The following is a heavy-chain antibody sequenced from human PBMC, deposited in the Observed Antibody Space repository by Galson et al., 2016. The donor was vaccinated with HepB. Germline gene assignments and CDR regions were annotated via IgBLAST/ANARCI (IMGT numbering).Heavy chain of an antibody. D-gene: IGHD3-9*01. CDR2: IYYIGST. Sequence: ETLSLTCTVSGGSISSSSYYSGWIRQPPGQGLEWIGLIYYIGSTYYNPSLKSRVTISVDTSKNPYSLKLSSVTAADTAVYYCASESVLRYFGVFHTFDIWCQGTMVTVPS. CDR3: ASESVLRYFGVFHTFDI. V-gene: IGHV4-39*02. J-gene: IGHJ3*02. CDR1: GGSISSSSYY.